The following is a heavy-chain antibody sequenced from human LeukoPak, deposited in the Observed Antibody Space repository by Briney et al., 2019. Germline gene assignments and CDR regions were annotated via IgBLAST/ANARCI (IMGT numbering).Heavy chain of an antibody. CDR2: ISSSSSYI. V-gene: IGHV3-21*01. CDR3: ARDVRYYDFWSGYCNYYYYGMDV. J-gene: IGHJ6*02. D-gene: IGHD3-3*01. CDR1: GFTFSSYS. Sequence: GGSLRLSCAASGFTFSSYSMNWVRQAPGKGLEWVSSISSSSSYIYYADSVKGRFTISRDNAKNSLYLQMNSLRAEDTAVYYCARDVRYYDFWSGYCNYYYYGMDVWGQGTTVTVSS.